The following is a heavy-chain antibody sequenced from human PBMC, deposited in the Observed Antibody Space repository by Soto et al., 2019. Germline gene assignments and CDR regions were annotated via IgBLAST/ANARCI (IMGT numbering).Heavy chain of an antibody. J-gene: IGHJ4*02. V-gene: IGHV4-39*01. CDR3: ARPGSSSGWYYFDY. CDR1: GGSISSDSYY. CDR2: ISYSGST. Sequence: QLLESGPGLVKPSETLSLTCTVSGGSISSDSYYWGWVRQPPGKGLEWIGSISYSGSTYYNLSLKSRVTISVDTSKNQFSLKLSSVTATDTAVYYCARPGSSSGWYYFDYWGQGTLVTVSS. D-gene: IGHD6-19*01.